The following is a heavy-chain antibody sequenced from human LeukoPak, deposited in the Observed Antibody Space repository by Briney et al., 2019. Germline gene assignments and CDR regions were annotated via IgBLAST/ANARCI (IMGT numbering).Heavy chain of an antibody. D-gene: IGHD2-2*01. V-gene: IGHV3-21*01. CDR2: ISSSSSYI. J-gene: IGHJ4*02. CDR1: GFTFSSYS. CDR3: SGGLRKVVPAEYRY. Sequence: GGSLRLSCAASGFTFSSYSMNWVRQAPGKGLEWVSSISSSSSYIYYADSVKGRFTISRDNAKNSLYLQMNSLRAEAPAVSYCSGGLRKVVPAEYRYWGQGTLVTVSS.